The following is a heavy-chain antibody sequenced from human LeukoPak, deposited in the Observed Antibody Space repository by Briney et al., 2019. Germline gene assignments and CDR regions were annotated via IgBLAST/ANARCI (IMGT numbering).Heavy chain of an antibody. CDR1: DGSISSYY. J-gene: IGHJ4*02. V-gene: IGHV4-59*13. CDR3: ARAVSGYYFDY. Sequence: SETLTLTCTVSDGSISSYYWSWLRQPPGKAREWIGYIYNTGSTTYHPSLKSRVTISVDRSRNLFSLNLGSVTAADTAVYYCARAVSGYYFDYWGQGTLVAVSS. CDR2: IYNTGST. D-gene: IGHD6-19*01.